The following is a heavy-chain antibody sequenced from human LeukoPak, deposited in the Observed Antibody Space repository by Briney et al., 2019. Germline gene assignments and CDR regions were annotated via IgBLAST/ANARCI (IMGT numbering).Heavy chain of an antibody. J-gene: IGHJ6*02. CDR1: GFTFSSYW. D-gene: IGHD2-15*01. CDR3: ARDLGPAEGLVVVAARYGMDV. Sequence: GGSLRLSCAASGFTFSSYWMSWVRQAPGKGLEWVANIKQDGSEKYYVDSVKGRFTISRDNAKNSLYLQMNSLRAEDTAVYYCARDLGPAEGLVVVAARYGMDVWGQGTTVTVSS. CDR2: IKQDGSEK. V-gene: IGHV3-7*03.